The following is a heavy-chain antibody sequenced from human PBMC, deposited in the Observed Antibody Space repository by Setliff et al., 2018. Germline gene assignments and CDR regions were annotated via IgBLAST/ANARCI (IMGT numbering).Heavy chain of an antibody. J-gene: IGHJ5*02. D-gene: IGHD3-3*01. CDR3: ARRETYYNFWSGYYAS. V-gene: IGHV4-39*07. Sequence: SETLSLTCTVSGGSISSSSYYWGWIRQPPGKGLEWIGSIYYSGSTYYNPSLKSRVTISVDTSKNQFSLKLSSVTAADTAVYYCARRETYYNFWSGYYASWGQGTLVTVSS. CDR2: IYYSGST. CDR1: GGSISSSSYY.